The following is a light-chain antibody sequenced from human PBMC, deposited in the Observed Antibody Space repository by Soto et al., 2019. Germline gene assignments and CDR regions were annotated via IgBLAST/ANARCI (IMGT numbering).Light chain of an antibody. Sequence: QSALAQPASVSGSPEQSVTISCTGTSGDVGTYNLVSWYQQHPGKAPKLIIYEVTERPSGVSNRFSGSKFGNTASLTISGLLPEDEADYFCSSYSISTAYLFGTGTKVTVL. J-gene: IGLJ1*01. CDR3: SSYSISTAYL. V-gene: IGLV2-14*02. CDR1: SGDVGTYNL. CDR2: EVT.